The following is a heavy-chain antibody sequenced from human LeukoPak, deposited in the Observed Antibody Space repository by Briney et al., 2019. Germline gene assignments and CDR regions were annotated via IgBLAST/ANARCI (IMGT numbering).Heavy chain of an antibody. Sequence: TSETLSLTCTVSGGSISSYYWSWIRQPPGKGLEWIGYIYYSGSTNYNPSLKSRVTISVDTSKNQFSLKLSSVTAADTAVYYCARVASSYSGHYYYYYMDVWGKGTTVTVSS. V-gene: IGHV4-59*01. CDR1: GGSISSYY. CDR2: IYYSGST. J-gene: IGHJ6*03. CDR3: ARVASSYSGHYYYYYMDV. D-gene: IGHD2-21*01.